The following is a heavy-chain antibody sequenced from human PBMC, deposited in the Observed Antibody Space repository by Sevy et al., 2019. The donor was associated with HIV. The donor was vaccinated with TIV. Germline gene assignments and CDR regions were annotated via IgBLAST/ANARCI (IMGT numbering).Heavy chain of an antibody. Sequence: GGSLRLSCAASGFTFSSYAMTWVRQAPGKGLEWVSHISGSGGSTDYADSVKGRFTISRDNSKNTLSLQMNSLRAEDTAIYYCAKGVDYYDSSGYYAYWGQRTLVTVSS. J-gene: IGHJ4*02. CDR3: AKGVDYYDSSGYYAY. CDR2: ISGSGGST. CDR1: GFTFSSYA. V-gene: IGHV3-23*01. D-gene: IGHD3-22*01.